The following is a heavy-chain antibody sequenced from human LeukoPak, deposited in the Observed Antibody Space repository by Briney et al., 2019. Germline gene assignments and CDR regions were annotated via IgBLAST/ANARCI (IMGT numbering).Heavy chain of an antibody. CDR2: INLDSGGT. V-gene: IGHV1-2*02. J-gene: IGHJ5*02. CDR3: ARGLLPMSNWFDP. CDR1: GYSFTAFY. D-gene: IGHD2-15*01. Sequence: ASVTVTREASGYSFTAFYIHWVRLAPGQGLEWMGGINLDSGGTKFAQKLQGRFTMTGDTSITTAYMELTRLRYDDTAVYYCARGLLPMSNWFDPWGQGTVVTVSS.